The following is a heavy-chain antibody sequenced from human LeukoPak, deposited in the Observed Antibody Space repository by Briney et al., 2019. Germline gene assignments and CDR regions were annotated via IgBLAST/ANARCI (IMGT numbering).Heavy chain of an antibody. CDR2: IYHSGST. V-gene: IGHV4-30-2*01. Sequence: PSQTLSLTCAVSGGSISSGGYSWSWIRQPPGKGLEWIGYIYHSGSTYYNPSLKSRVTISVDRSKNQFSLKLSPVTAADTAVYYCARARVPIAAAGTGWFDPWGQGTPVTVSS. J-gene: IGHJ5*02. D-gene: IGHD6-13*01. CDR1: GGSISSGGYS. CDR3: ARARVPIAAAGTGWFDP.